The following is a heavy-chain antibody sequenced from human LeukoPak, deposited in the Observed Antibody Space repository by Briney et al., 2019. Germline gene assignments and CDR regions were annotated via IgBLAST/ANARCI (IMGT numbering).Heavy chain of an antibody. D-gene: IGHD5-12*01. V-gene: IGHV3-23*01. CDR3: AKGAFDYIEITYFEY. Sequence: GGSLRLSCVASGFSFDNYAMSWVRQAPGKGLEWVSLIIGSSGSTFYADSVKGRFTISRDKSKNTLYLQMNSLRAEDTAVYYCAKGAFDYIEITYFEYWGQGSLVTVSS. CDR2: IIGSSGST. CDR1: GFSFDNYA. J-gene: IGHJ4*02.